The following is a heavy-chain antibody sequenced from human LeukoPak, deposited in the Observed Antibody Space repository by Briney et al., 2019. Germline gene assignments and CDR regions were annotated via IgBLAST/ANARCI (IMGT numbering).Heavy chain of an antibody. V-gene: IGHV4-34*01. CDR1: GGSFSGYY. D-gene: IGHD3-3*01. CDR3: ARSNYDFGEDY. J-gene: IGHJ4*02. CDR2: INHSGST. Sequence: SETLSLTCAVYGGSFSGYYWSWIRQPPGKGLEWIGEINHSGSTNYNPSLKSRVTISVDTSKNQFSLKLSSATAADTAVYYCARSNYDFGEDYWGQGTLVTVSS.